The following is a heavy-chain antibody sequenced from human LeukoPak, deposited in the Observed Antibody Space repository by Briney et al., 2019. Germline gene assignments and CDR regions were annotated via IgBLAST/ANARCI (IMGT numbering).Heavy chain of an antibody. CDR1: GGSISSSTSY. V-gene: IGHV4-39*01. D-gene: IGHD2-15*01. CDR3: ASRSLGYCSGGSCLNWFDP. CDR2: IYYSENT. Sequence: PSETLSLTCTVSGGSISSSTSYWGWIRQPPGKGLEWIVTIYYSENTFYNPSLKSLVTISVDTSTNPFSLKLRFVTATDTAVYYCASRSLGYCSGGSCLNWFDPWGQGTLVTVSS. J-gene: IGHJ5*02.